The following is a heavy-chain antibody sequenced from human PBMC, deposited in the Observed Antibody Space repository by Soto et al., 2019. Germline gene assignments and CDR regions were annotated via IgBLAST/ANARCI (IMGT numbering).Heavy chain of an antibody. D-gene: IGHD3-10*01. V-gene: IGHV3-23*01. CDR1: GFTFSSYA. CDR3: AKVPKLLWFGPPRALDI. Sequence: GGSLRLSCAASGFTFSSYAMSWVRQAPGKGLEWVSAISGSGGSTYYADSVKGRFTISRDNSKNTLYLQMNSLRAEDTAVYYCAKVPKLLWFGPPRALDIWGQGTMVTVSS. CDR2: ISGSGGST. J-gene: IGHJ3*02.